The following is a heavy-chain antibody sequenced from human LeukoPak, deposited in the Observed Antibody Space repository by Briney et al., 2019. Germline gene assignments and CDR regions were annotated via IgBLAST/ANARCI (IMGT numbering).Heavy chain of an antibody. CDR1: GFTFSSYA. J-gene: IGHJ4*02. Sequence: GGSLRLSCAASGFTFSSYAMSWVRQAPGKGLEWVSAISGSGGSTYYADSVKGRFTISRDNSKNTLYLQMISLRAEDTAVYYCAKGEWYHSGFDYWGQGTLVTVSS. D-gene: IGHD3-3*01. V-gene: IGHV3-23*01. CDR3: AKGEWYHSGFDY. CDR2: ISGSGGST.